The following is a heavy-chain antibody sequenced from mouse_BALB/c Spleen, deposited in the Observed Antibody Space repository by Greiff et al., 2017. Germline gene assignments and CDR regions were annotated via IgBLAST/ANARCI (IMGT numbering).Heavy chain of an antibody. Sequence: EVHLVESGGGLVQPGGSRKLSCAASGFTFSSFGMHWVRQAPEKGLEWVAYISSGSSTIYYADTVKGRFTISRDNPKNTLFLQMTSLRSEDTAMYYCATYYGSSELDYWGQGTTLTVSS. V-gene: IGHV5-17*02. CDR1: GFTFSSFG. D-gene: IGHD1-1*01. J-gene: IGHJ2*01. CDR3: ATYYGSSELDY. CDR2: ISSGSSTI.